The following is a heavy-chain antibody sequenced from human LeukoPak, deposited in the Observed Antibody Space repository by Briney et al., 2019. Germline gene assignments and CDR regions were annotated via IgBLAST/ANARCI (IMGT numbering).Heavy chain of an antibody. Sequence: GASVKVSCKASGYTFTGYYMHWVRQAPGQGLEWMGRINPNSGGTNYAQKFQGRVTMTRDTSISTAYMELSRLRSDDTAVYYCARGGPWRGYSYGPTKNFDYWGQGTLVTVSS. D-gene: IGHD5-18*01. CDR2: INPNSGGT. J-gene: IGHJ4*02. CDR3: ARGGPWRGYSYGPTKNFDY. V-gene: IGHV1-2*06. CDR1: GYTFTGYY.